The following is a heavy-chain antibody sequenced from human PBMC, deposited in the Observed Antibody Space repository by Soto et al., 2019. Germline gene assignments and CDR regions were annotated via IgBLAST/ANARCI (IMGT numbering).Heavy chain of an antibody. Sequence: GASVKVSCKASGYTFTNYGIGWVRQAPGQGLEWMGWVSTYNGNTNYAQRLRGRVTMTTDTSTSTAYMELRSLRSDDTAVYYCAPFTYSSGHEYWGQGTLVTV. CDR1: GYTFTNYG. CDR3: APFTYSSGHEY. V-gene: IGHV1-18*01. J-gene: IGHJ4*02. D-gene: IGHD2-21*01. CDR2: VSTYNGNT.